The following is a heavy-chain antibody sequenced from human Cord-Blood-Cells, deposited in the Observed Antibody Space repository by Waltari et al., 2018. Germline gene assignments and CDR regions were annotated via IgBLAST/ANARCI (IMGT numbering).Heavy chain of an antibody. CDR1: VFTFCSYE. D-gene: IGHD1-1*01. CDR3: ARDRGWNDAFDI. CDR2: ISSSGSTI. Sequence: EVQLVESGGGLVQPGGSLRLSCAASVFTFCSYEMNGFRQAPGKGLEWVSYISSSGSTIYYADSVKGRFTISRDNAKNSLYLQMNSLRAEDTAVYYCARDRGWNDAFDIWGQGTMVTVSS. J-gene: IGHJ3*02. V-gene: IGHV3-48*03.